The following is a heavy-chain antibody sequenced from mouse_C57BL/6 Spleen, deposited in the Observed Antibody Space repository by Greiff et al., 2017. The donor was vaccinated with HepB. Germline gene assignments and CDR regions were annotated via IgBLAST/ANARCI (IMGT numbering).Heavy chain of an antibody. CDR3: ARQIDYYGSSSWFAY. CDR1: GYTFTSYW. V-gene: IGHV1-69*01. D-gene: IGHD1-1*01. Sequence: QVQLQQPGAELVMPGASVKLSCKASGYTFTSYWMHWVKQRPGQGLEWIGEIDPSDSYTNYNQKFKGKSTLTVDKSSSTAYMQLSSLTSEDSAVYYCARQIDYYGSSSWFAYWGQGTLVTVSA. CDR2: IDPSDSYT. J-gene: IGHJ3*01.